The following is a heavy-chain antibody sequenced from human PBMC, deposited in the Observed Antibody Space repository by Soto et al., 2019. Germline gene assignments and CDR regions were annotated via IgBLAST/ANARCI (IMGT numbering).Heavy chain of an antibody. V-gene: IGHV1-69*06. CDR1: GGTFSSYA. J-gene: IGHJ5*02. CDR2: IIPIFGTA. Sequence: SVKVSCKASGGTFSSYAISWVRQAPGQGLEWMGGIIPIFGTANYAQKFQGRVTITADKSTSTAYMELSSLRSEDTAVYYCARGMNTLNWFDPWGQGTLVTVSS. CDR3: ARGMNTLNWFDP.